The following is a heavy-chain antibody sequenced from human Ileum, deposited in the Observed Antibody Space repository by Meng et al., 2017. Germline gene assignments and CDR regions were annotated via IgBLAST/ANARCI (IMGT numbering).Heavy chain of an antibody. CDR2: IFHGGTT. CDR3: ARGIGDIRVGFDY. D-gene: IGHD5-12*01. J-gene: IGHJ4*02. Sequence: VQLQESGPGLVKPSGTLSPTCAGSGDSISSGNWWNWVRQSPGKGLEWIGEIFHGGTTNYNPSLKNRVTLLMDKSKNQFSLQLTSVTAADTAVFYCARGIGDIRVGFDYWGQGILVTVSS. V-gene: IGHV4-4*02. CDR1: GDSISSGNW.